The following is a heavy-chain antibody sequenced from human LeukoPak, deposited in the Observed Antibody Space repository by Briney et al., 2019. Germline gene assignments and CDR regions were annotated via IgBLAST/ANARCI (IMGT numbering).Heavy chain of an antibody. D-gene: IGHD3-10*01. CDR1: GGSISSGGYS. V-gene: IGHV4-30-2*01. CDR2: IYHSGST. CDR3: ARFGSGSWGSWFDP. J-gene: IGHJ5*02. Sequence: SETLSLTCAVSGGSISSGGYSWSWIRQPPGKGLEWIGYIYHSGSTYYNPSLKSRVTISVDRSKNQFSLKLSSLTAADTAVYYCARFGSGSWGSWFDPWGQGTQVTVSS.